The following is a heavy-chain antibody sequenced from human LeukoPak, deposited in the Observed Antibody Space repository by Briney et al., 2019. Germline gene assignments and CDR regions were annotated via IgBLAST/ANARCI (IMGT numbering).Heavy chain of an antibody. V-gene: IGHV3-74*01. D-gene: IGHD2-2*01. J-gene: IGHJ3*01. CDR3: ARGGDFGVPAPLGIDAFDF. Sequence: GGSLRLSCAASGFTFETYWMHWVRQAPGKGLEWVSCINGYGSTTNYADSVKGRFTISRDNAKNTLYLQMDSLKIEDTAVYYCARGGDFGVPAPLGIDAFDFWGQGTMVTVSS. CDR1: GFTFETYW. CDR2: INGYGSTT.